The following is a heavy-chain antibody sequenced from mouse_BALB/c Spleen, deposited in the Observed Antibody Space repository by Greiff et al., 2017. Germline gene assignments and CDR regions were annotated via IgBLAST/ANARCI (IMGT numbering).Heavy chain of an antibody. CDR3: ARSGYGNPYWYFDV. CDR2: ISTYYGNT. J-gene: IGHJ1*01. CDR1: SYTFTDYA. Sequence: VKLQESGPELVRPGVSVKISCKGSSYTFTDYAMHWVKQSHAKSLEWIGVISTYYGNTNYNQKFKGKATMTVDKSSSTAYMELARLTSEDSAVYYCARSGYGNPYWYFDVWGAGTTVTVSS. D-gene: IGHD2-10*02. V-gene: IGHV1-67*01.